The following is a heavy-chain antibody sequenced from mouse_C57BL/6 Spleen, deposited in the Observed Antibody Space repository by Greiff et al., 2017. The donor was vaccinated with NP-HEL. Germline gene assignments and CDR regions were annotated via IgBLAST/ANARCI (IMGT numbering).Heavy chain of an antibody. V-gene: IGHV1-64*01. CDR3: ARGGYYDYDDAMDY. D-gene: IGHD2-4*01. CDR2: IHPNSGST. J-gene: IGHJ4*01. Sequence: QVQLQQPGAELVKPGASVKLSCKASGYTFTSYWMHWVKQRPGQGLEWIGMIHPNSGSTNYNEKFKSKATLTVAKSSSTAYMQLSSLTSEDSAVYYGARGGYYDYDDAMDYWGQGTSVTVSS. CDR1: GYTFTSYW.